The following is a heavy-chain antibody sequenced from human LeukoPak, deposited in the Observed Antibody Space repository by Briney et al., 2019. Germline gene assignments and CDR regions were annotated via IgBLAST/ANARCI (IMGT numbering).Heavy chain of an antibody. CDR3: ARIGPTRVVPAASTMDV. D-gene: IGHD2-2*01. CDR2: IYYSGST. Sequence: SETLSLTCTVSGGSISSYYWSWIRQPPGKGLEWIGYIYYSGSTNYNPSLKSRVTISVDTSKNQFSLKLSSVTAADTAVYYCARIGPTRVVPAASTMDVWGKGTTVTVSS. J-gene: IGHJ6*03. CDR1: GGSISSYY. V-gene: IGHV4-59*01.